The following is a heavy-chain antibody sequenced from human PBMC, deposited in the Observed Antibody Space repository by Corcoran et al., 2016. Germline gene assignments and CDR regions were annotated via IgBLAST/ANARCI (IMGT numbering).Heavy chain of an antibody. CDR1: GGSISSGNW. Sequence: QVQLQESGPGLVKPSGTLSLTCAFSGGSISSGNWWSWVRQPPGKGLERIGEIYHSGSTNYNPSLKSRVTIAVDKSKNQFSLKLRSVTAADTAVYYCVGASGYYDTLTGYPTVGGVFDYWGQGTLVTVSS. CDR2: IYHSGST. CDR3: VGASGYYDTLTGYPTVGGVFDY. J-gene: IGHJ4*02. D-gene: IGHD3-9*01. V-gene: IGHV4-4*02.